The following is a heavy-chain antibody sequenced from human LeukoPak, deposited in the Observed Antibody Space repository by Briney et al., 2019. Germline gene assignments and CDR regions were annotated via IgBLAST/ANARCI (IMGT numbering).Heavy chain of an antibody. Sequence: ASVKVSCKASRYTFTSYDINWVRPATGQGLEWMGWMNPNSGNTGYAQKFQGRVTMTRNTSISTAYMELSSLRSEATAEYYCARSYCSSTSCYDPPLDYWGQGTLVTVSS. D-gene: IGHD2-2*01. V-gene: IGHV1-8*01. J-gene: IGHJ4*02. CDR3: ARSYCSSTSCYDPPLDY. CDR2: MNPNSGNT. CDR1: RYTFTSYD.